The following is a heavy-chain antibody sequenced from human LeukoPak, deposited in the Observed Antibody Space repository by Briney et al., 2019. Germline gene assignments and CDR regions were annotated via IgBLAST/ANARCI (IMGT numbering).Heavy chain of an antibody. J-gene: IGHJ4*02. CDR3: ARGGSSSSGGVDY. Sequence: GGSLRLSCAASGFTFSSYDMHWVRQATGKGLERVSAIGTAGDTYYPGSVKGRFTISRENAKNSLYLQMNSLRAGDTAVYYCARGGSSSSGGVDYWGQGTLVTVSS. D-gene: IGHD6-6*01. V-gene: IGHV3-13*01. CDR2: IGTAGDT. CDR1: GFTFSSYD.